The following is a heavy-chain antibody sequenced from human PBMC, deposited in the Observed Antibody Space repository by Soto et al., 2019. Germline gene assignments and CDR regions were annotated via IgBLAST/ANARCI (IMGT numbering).Heavy chain of an antibody. CDR3: ARDGRKQLWVEGRNAMDV. CDR2: ISGHNGQT. J-gene: IGHJ6*02. Sequence: QVQLVQSGPEVKKPGASVKVSCKASAYTFNTYGISWVRRAPGQGLEWMGWISGHNGQTNYAQKVRGRVTITTDTSTSTAYMELRSVRSDDTAIYYCARDGRKQLWVEGRNAMDVWGQGTTVTVSS. D-gene: IGHD5-18*01. CDR1: AYTFNTYG. V-gene: IGHV1-18*01.